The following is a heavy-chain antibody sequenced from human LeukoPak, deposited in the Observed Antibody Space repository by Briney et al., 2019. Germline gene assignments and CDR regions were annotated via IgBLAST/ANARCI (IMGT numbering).Heavy chain of an antibody. CDR3: ARGSGAGYSSSWNWLDP. J-gene: IGHJ5*02. CDR1: GGSISSGGYY. CDR2: IYYSGST. D-gene: IGHD6-13*01. Sequence: SETLSLTCTVSGGSISSGGYYWSWIRQHPGKGLEWIGYIYYSGSTYYNPSLKSRVTISVDTSKNQFSLKLSSVTAADTAVYYCARGSGAGYSSSWNWLDPWGQGTLVTVSS. V-gene: IGHV4-31*03.